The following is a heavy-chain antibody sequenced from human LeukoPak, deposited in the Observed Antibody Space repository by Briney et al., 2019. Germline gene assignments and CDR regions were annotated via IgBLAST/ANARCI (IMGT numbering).Heavy chain of an antibody. D-gene: IGHD6-19*01. CDR2: INHSGST. CDR3: ASHIASSGWPFDY. CDR1: GGSFSGYY. J-gene: IGHJ4*02. V-gene: IGHV4-34*01. Sequence: SETLSLTCAVYGGSFSGYYWSWIRQPPGKGLEWIGEINHSGSTNYNPSLKSRVTISVDTSKNQFSLKLSSVTAADTAVYYCASHIASSGWPFDYWGQGTLVTVSS.